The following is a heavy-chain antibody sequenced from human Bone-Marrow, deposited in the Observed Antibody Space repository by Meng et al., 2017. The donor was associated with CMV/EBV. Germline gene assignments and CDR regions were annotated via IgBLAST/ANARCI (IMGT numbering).Heavy chain of an antibody. V-gene: IGHV3-11*04. CDR1: GFTFGDYY. J-gene: IGHJ4*02. D-gene: IGHD5-18*01. CDR2: ISKNGRSI. CDR3: AKEGIQGSFDY. Sequence: GGSLRLSCAASGFTFGDYYMSWIRQAPGKGLEWISYISKNGRSIYYADSVEGRFTISRDNSKNTLYLQMNSLRAEDTAVYYCAKEGIQGSFDYWGQGTLVTVSS.